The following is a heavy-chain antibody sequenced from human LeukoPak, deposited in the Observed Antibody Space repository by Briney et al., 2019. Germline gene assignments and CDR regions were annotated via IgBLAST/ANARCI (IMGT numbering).Heavy chain of an antibody. J-gene: IGHJ4*02. CDR2: ISSSSSYI. D-gene: IGHD2-15*01. Sequence: GGSLRPSCAASGFTFSSYYMNWVRQAPGKGLEWVSSISSSSSYIYYADSVKGRFTISRDTAKNSLYLQMNSLRAEDTAVYYCARAYCSGGSCYPFDYWGQGTLVTVSS. V-gene: IGHV3-21*01. CDR1: GFTFSSYY. CDR3: ARAYCSGGSCYPFDY.